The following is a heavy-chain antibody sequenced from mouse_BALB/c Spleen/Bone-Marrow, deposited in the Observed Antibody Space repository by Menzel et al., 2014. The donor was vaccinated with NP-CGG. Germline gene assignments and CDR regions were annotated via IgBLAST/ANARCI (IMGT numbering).Heavy chain of an antibody. V-gene: IGHV1-37*01. Sequence: DVKLQESGPELVKPGASVKISRKASGYSFTGYFMNWVKQSHGKSLEWIGRINPYNGDTFYNRKFKGKATLTVDKSSSTAHMELLSLTSEDSAVYYCGRSGYYGSSYFDVWGAGTTVTVSS. CDR3: GRSGYYGSSYFDV. J-gene: IGHJ1*01. D-gene: IGHD1-1*01. CDR2: INPYNGDT. CDR1: GYSFTGYF.